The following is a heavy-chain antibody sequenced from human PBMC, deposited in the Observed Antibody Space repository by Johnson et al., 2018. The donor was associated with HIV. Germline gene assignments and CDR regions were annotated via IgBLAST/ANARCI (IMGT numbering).Heavy chain of an antibody. Sequence: QLVESGGGVVQPGGSLRLSCAASGYTFSSYAMHWVRQAPGKGLEWVGRIKSKTDGGTTDYAAPVKGRFTISRDDSKNTLYLQMNSLKTEDTAVYYCTTDQYYYDSSGYPRDAFDIWGQGTMITVSS. J-gene: IGHJ3*02. CDR2: IKSKTDGGTT. V-gene: IGHV3-15*01. CDR1: GYTFSSYA. CDR3: TTDQYYYDSSGYPRDAFDI. D-gene: IGHD3-22*01.